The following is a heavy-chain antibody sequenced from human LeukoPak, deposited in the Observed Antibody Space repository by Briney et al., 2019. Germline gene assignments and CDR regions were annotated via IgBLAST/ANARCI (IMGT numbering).Heavy chain of an antibody. D-gene: IGHD3-9*01. J-gene: IGHJ4*02. CDR3: ARHGRESRYFDWLLYYIDH. V-gene: IGHV4-59*08. CDR1: GASISAYR. CDR2: IHYSGNT. Sequence: PSETLSLTCTVAGASISAYRWSWIRQPPGKGLEWIGCIHYSGNTHCNPSLESRVTLSVDTSKNQFSLNLSSVTAADTAVYYCARHGRESRYFDWLLYYIDHWGQGALVTVSS.